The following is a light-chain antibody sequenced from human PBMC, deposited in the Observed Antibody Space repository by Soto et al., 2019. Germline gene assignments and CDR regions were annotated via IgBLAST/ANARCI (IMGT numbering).Light chain of an antibody. CDR1: QTVASNF. CDR2: GAS. V-gene: IGKV3-20*01. Sequence: EIVLTQSPGTLSLSPGERATLSCRASQTVASNFLAWYQQKLGQAPRLLFYGASSRATGIPDRFSGSGSGTDFTLTISSLEPEDFAVYFCQQYGSSPWTFGKGTKVEVK. J-gene: IGKJ1*01. CDR3: QQYGSSPWT.